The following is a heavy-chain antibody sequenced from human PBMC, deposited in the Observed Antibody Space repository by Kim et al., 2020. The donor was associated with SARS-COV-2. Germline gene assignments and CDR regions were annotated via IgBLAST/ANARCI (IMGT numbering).Heavy chain of an antibody. Sequence: GGSLRLSFAASGFTFSSYSMNWVRQAPGKGLEWVSYISSSSSTIYYADSVKGRFTISRDNAKNSLYLQMNSLRDEDTAVYYCARGVSGSYQSGLLVYWGQGTLVTVSS. J-gene: IGHJ4*02. D-gene: IGHD1-26*01. CDR1: GFTFSSYS. CDR3: ARGVSGSYQSGLLVY. CDR2: ISSSSSTI. V-gene: IGHV3-48*02.